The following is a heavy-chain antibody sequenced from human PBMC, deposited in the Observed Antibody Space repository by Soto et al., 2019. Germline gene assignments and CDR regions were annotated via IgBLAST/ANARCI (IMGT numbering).Heavy chain of an antibody. D-gene: IGHD5-18*01. V-gene: IGHV4-30-4*01. CDR3: ARDRGYSYGSYFDY. CDR2: IYYSGST. CDR1: GGSISSGDYY. Sequence: SSETLSLTCTVSGGSISSGDYYWSWIRQPPGKGLEWIGYIYYSGSTYYNPSLKSRVTISVDTSKNQFSLKLSSVTAADTAVYYCARDRGYSYGSYFDYWGQGTLVTVSS. J-gene: IGHJ4*02.